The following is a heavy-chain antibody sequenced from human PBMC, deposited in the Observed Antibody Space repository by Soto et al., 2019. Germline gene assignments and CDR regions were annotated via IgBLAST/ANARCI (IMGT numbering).Heavy chain of an antibody. CDR3: ARDTGVGEGDRKLVC. CDR2: ISAYNGNT. D-gene: IGHD6-6*01. V-gene: IGHV1-18*01. CDR1: GYTFTNYD. Sequence: QLHLVQSGAEVKKPGASVKVSCKASGYTFTNYDVSWVRQAPGQGLEWMGWISAYNGNTDYAQNRQGRGSMTTDTARSRAYMEVRGLRSDDTAGDDCARDTGVGEGDRKLVCWGQGSLVTVSS. J-gene: IGHJ1*01.